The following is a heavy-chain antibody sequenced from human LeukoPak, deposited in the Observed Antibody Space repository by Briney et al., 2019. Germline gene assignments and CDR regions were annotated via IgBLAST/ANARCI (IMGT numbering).Heavy chain of an antibody. J-gene: IGHJ5*02. CDR3: AKVRSFNWFDP. CDR1: GFTFSSYA. V-gene: IGHV3-23*01. D-gene: IGHD3-10*01. Sequence: PGGSLRLSCAASGFTFSSYAMSWVRQAPGKGREWVSTISGSGGSTYYAGSVKGRFTISRDNSKNTLYLQMNSLRAEDTAVYYCAKVRSFNWFDPWGQGTLVTVSS. CDR2: ISGSGGST.